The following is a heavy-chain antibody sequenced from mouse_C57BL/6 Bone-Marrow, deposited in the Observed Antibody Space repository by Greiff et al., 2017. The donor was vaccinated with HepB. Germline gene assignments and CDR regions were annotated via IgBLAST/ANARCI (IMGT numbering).Heavy chain of an antibody. D-gene: IGHD1-1*01. CDR3: ARVTTVDAMDY. CDR2: INYDGSST. CDR1: GFTFSDYY. Sequence: EVKLMESEGGLVQPGSSMKLSCTASGFTFSDYYMAWVRQVPEKGLEWVANINYDGSSTYYLDSLKSRFIISRDNAKNILDLQMSSLKSEDTATYYCARVTTVDAMDYWGQGTSVTVSS. J-gene: IGHJ4*01. V-gene: IGHV5-16*01.